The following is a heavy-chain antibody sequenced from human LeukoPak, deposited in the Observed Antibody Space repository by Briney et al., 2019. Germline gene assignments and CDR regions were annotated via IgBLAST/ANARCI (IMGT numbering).Heavy chain of an antibody. CDR3: AKVGYSDYNRGYFDY. CDR1: GFSFSDYS. J-gene: IGHJ4*02. CDR2: LSSSRSYI. D-gene: IGHD5-12*01. V-gene: IGHV3-21*01. Sequence: GGSLRLSCAASGFSFSDYSMIWVRQAPGKGLEWVSSLSSSRSYIYYADSVKGRFTISRDNAKNSLYLEMSSLRAGDTAVYYCAKVGYSDYNRGYFDYWGQGTLVTVSS.